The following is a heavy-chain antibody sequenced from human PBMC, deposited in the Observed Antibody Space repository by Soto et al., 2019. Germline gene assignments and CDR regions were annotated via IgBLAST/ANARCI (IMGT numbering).Heavy chain of an antibody. V-gene: IGHV2-5*01. CDR1: GFSLSTSGVG. CDR3: AHRHSSGWYHRDRGFDY. Sequence: QITLKESGPTLVKPTQTLTLTCTFSGFSLSTSGVGVGWIRQPPGKALEWLALIYWNDDKRYSPSLKSRLTITKDTSKNQVVLTMTNMDPVDTATYYCAHRHSSGWYHRDRGFDYWGQGTLVTVSS. CDR2: IYWNDDK. J-gene: IGHJ4*02. D-gene: IGHD6-19*01.